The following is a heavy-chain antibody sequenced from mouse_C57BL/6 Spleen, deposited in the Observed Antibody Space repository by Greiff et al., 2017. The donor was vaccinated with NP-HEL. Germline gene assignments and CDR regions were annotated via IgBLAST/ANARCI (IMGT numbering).Heavy chain of an antibody. D-gene: IGHD1-1*01. CDR1: GFTFRDAW. CDR3: TRSLYYYGSSPWVAY. CDR2: IRNKANNHAT. Sequence: EVQGVESGGGLVQPGGSMKLSCAASGFTFRDAWMDWVRQSPEKGLEWVAEIRNKANNHATYYAESVNGRFTISREESKSSFYLQMNSLRAEDTGIYYCTRSLYYYGSSPWVAYWGQVTLVTVAA. V-gene: IGHV6-6*01. J-gene: IGHJ3*01.